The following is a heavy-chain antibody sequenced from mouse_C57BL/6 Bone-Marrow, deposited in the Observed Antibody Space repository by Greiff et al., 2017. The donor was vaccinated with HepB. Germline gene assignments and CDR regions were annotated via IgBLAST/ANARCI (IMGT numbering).Heavy chain of an antibody. CDR2: IYPSDSET. CDR3: AIPHYYYGSSDSVGYYFDY. J-gene: IGHJ2*01. Sequence: QVHVKQPGAELVRPGSSVKLSCKASGYTFTSYWMDWVKQRPGQGLEWIGNIYPSDSETHYNQKFKDKATLTVDKSSSTAYMQLSSLTSEDSAVYYCAIPHYYYGSSDSVGYYFDYWGQGTTLTVSS. V-gene: IGHV1-61*01. CDR1: GYTFTSYW. D-gene: IGHD1-1*01.